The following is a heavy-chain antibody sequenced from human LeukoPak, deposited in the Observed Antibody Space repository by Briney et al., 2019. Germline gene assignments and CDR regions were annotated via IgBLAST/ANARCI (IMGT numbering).Heavy chain of an antibody. CDR2: ISSSGSTI. D-gene: IGHD3-3*01. CDR1: GFTFSDYY. Sequence: PGGSLRLSRAASGFTFSDYYMSWIRQAPGKGLEWVSYISSSGSTIYYADSVKGRFTISRDNAKNSLYLQMNSLRAEDTAVYYCARDGLDFWSGYYFDYWGQGTLVTVSS. J-gene: IGHJ4*02. V-gene: IGHV3-11*01. CDR3: ARDGLDFWSGYYFDY.